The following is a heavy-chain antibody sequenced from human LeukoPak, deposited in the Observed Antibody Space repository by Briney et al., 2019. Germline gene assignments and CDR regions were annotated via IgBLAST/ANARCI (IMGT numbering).Heavy chain of an antibody. CDR2: IYYSGST. CDR3: ARGQWELEPDY. V-gene: IGHV4-39*01. J-gene: IGHJ4*02. D-gene: IGHD1-26*01. CDR1: GGSISSGSYC. Sequence: PSETLSLTCTVSGGSISSGSYCWGWIRQPPGKGLEWIGSIYYSGSTYSTPSLKSRVTISVDTSKNQFSLNLSSVTAADTAVYYCARGQWELEPDYWGQGTLVTVSS.